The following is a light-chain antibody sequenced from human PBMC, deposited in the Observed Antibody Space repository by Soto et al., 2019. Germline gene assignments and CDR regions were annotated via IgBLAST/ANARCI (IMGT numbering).Light chain of an antibody. CDR3: QQYNNWPPWT. Sequence: EIVMTQSPVTLSVSPGERATLSCRASQSVNNNLAWYQQKPGQPPRLLIYGASTRATGFPARFSGSRSGTEFTLTISSLQSEDSAVYYCQQYNNWPPWTFGQGTKVEIK. CDR1: QSVNNN. CDR2: GAS. V-gene: IGKV3-15*01. J-gene: IGKJ1*01.